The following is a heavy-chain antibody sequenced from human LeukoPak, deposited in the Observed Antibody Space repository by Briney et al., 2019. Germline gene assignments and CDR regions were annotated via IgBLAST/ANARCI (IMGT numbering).Heavy chain of an antibody. CDR2: IYPGDSDT. V-gene: IGHV5-51*01. J-gene: IGHJ5*02. D-gene: IGHD3-10*01. CDR1: GYSFTSYW. CDR3: ARHGPITMVRGVPNWFDP. Sequence: GESLKISCKGSGYSFTSYWIGWVRQVPGKGLEWMGIIYPGDSDTRYSPSFQGQVTISADKSISTAYLQWSSLKASDTATYYCARHGPITMVRGVPNWFDPWGQGTLVTVSS.